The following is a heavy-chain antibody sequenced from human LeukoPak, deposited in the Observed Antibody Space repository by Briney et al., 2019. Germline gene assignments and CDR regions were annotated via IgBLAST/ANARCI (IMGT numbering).Heavy chain of an antibody. CDR3: ARVPGPYTTSRFDY. V-gene: IGHV1-2*02. J-gene: IGHJ4*02. D-gene: IGHD2-2*02. Sequence: ASVRVSCKTSGYTFAGYYLHWVRQAPGQGLEWMGRIDPDSGGTHYAQKFQVRVTVTRDTSITTVYMELSGLTSDDTAVYYCARVPGPYTTSRFDYWGQGTLVTVSS. CDR1: GYTFAGYY. CDR2: IDPDSGGT.